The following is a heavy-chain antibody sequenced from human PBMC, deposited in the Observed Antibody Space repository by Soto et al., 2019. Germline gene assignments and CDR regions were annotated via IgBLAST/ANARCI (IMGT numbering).Heavy chain of an antibody. Sequence: SETLSLTCTVSGGSISSYYWTWVRQPPGKGLEWIGYVESSGSTSYNPSLMSRVTISVDTSKNQFSLKLTSVTAADTAVYYCARGGVTTVVIPKYYYFGLDVWGQGTTVTVS. CDR2: VESSGST. CDR1: GGSISSYY. V-gene: IGHV4-59*01. D-gene: IGHD4-17*01. CDR3: ARGGVTTVVIPKYYYFGLDV. J-gene: IGHJ6*02.